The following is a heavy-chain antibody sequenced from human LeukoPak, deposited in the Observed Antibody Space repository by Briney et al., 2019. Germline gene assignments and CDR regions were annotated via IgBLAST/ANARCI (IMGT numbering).Heavy chain of an antibody. J-gene: IGHJ4*02. CDR1: GFTFSSYG. Sequence: GGSLRLSCAASGFTFSSYGMHWVRQAPGKGLEWVAFIPYDGSNNFYADSVKGRFTISIDNSMGTLYLQMNRLRAEDTAVYYCAKESCSGGSCYYVVMATAYDYWGQGTLVTVSS. V-gene: IGHV3-30*02. CDR3: AKESCSGGSCYYVVMATAYDY. CDR2: IPYDGSNN. D-gene: IGHD2-15*01.